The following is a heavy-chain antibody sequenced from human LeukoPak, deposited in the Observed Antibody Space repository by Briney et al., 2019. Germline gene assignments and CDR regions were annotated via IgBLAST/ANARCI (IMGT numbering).Heavy chain of an antibody. CDR1: GGSISSYY. CDR3: ASHPNYYDSSGYFDDTFDI. D-gene: IGHD3-22*01. J-gene: IGHJ3*02. Sequence: SETLSLTCTVSGGSISSYYWSWIRQPPGKGLEWIGYIYYSGSTNYNPSLKSRVTISVDTSKNQFSLKLSSVTAADTAVYYCASHPNYYDSSGYFDDTFDIWGQGTMVTVSS. CDR2: IYYSGST. V-gene: IGHV4-59*12.